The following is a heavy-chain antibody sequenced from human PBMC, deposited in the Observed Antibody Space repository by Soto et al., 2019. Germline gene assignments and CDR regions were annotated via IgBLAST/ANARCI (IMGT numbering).Heavy chain of an antibody. CDR3: ARVPYDILTGYNNWFEP. J-gene: IGHJ5*02. V-gene: IGHV3-66*01. Sequence: PGGSLRLSCAAFGFTVSDNYMSWVRQAPGKRLEWVSVIYSSGRTYYPDSVKGRFTISRDNSNNILYLQMNSLRVEDAAVYYCARVPYDILTGYNNWFEPWGQGTLVTVPS. CDR2: IYSSGRT. D-gene: IGHD3-9*01. CDR1: GFTVSDNY.